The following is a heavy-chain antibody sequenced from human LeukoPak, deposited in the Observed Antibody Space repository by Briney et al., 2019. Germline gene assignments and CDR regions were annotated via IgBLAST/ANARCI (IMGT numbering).Heavy chain of an antibody. Sequence: GGSLRLSCAGSGFTFSSFWMSWVRQAPGKGLEWVANIKEDGSEKYYVDSVKGRFTISRDNAKNSLYLQMNSLRADDTAVYYCARKYYWGRGALVTVSS. CDR3: ARKYY. V-gene: IGHV3-7*03. CDR1: GFTFSSFW. J-gene: IGHJ4*02. D-gene: IGHD2/OR15-2a*01. CDR2: IKEDGSEK.